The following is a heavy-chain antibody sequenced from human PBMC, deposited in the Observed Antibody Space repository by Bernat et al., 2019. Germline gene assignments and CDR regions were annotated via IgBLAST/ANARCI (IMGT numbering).Heavy chain of an antibody. D-gene: IGHD2/OR15-2a*01. V-gene: IGHV3-30*01. J-gene: IGHJ6*03. CDR1: GFTFSSYA. Sequence: QVQLVESGGGVVQPGRSLRLSCAASGFTFSSYAMHWVRQAPGKGLEWVAVISYDGSNKYYADSVKGRFTISRDNSKNTLYLQVNSLRAEDTAVYYCARDNRCVQYYMDVWGKGTTVTVSS. CDR3: ARDNRCVQYYMDV. CDR2: ISYDGSNK.